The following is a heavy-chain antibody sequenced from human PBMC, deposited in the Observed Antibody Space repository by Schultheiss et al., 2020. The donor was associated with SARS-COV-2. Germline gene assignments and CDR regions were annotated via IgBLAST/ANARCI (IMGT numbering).Heavy chain of an antibody. V-gene: IGHV1-2*04. Sequence: ASVKVSCKASGYTFTGYYMHWVRQAPGQGLEWMGWINPNSGGTNYAQKFQGWVTMTRDTSISTAYMELSRLRSDDTAVYYCARDLGIPPTGNWFDPWGQGTLVTVSS. J-gene: IGHJ5*02. CDR1: GYTFTGYY. D-gene: IGHD6-13*01. CDR2: INPNSGGT. CDR3: ARDLGIPPTGNWFDP.